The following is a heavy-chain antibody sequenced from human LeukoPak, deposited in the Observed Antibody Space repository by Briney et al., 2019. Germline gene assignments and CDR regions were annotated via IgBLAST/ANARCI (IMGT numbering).Heavy chain of an antibody. CDR1: GFTVSGNY. CDR3: AKVSSGWWGYYYYYMDV. D-gene: IGHD6-19*01. Sequence: GGSLRLSCAASGFTVSGNYMSWVRQAPGKGLEWVSVIYSGGSTYYADSVKGRFTISRDNSKNTLYLQMNSLRAEDTAVYYCAKVSSGWWGYYYYYMDVWGKGTTVTISS. J-gene: IGHJ6*03. CDR2: IYSGGST. V-gene: IGHV3-53*01.